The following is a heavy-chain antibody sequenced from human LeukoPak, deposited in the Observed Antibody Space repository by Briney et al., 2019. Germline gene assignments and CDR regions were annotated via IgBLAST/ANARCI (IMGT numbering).Heavy chain of an antibody. V-gene: IGHV3-30*01. CDR3: ARDSGSYSYYFDY. Sequence: PGRSLRLSCAASGFTFSSYAMHWVRQAPGKGLEWGAVISYDGSNKYYADSVKGRFTISRDNSKNTLYLQMNSLRAEDTAVYYCARDSGSYSYYFDYRGQGTLVTVSS. CDR2: ISYDGSNK. J-gene: IGHJ4*02. CDR1: GFTFSSYA. D-gene: IGHD1-26*01.